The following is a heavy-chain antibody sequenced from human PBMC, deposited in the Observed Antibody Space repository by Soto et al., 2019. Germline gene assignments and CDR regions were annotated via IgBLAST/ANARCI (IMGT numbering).Heavy chain of an antibody. J-gene: IGHJ6*02. V-gene: IGHV1-69*01. CDR1: GGTFSSYA. D-gene: IGHD3-22*01. CDR3: ARDRYYYDTQFYYYYCGMDV. CDR2: IIPIFGTA. Sequence: QVQLVQSGAEVKKPGSSVKVSCKASGGTFSSYAISWVRQAPGQGLAWMGGIIPIFGTANYAQKFQGRVTITADAATSTAYMEMSSLRSEDTAVYYCARDRYYYDTQFYYYYCGMDVWGQGTTVTVSS.